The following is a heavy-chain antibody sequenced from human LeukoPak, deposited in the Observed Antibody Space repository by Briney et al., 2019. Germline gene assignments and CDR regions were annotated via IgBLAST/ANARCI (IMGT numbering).Heavy chain of an antibody. CDR3: AKERYGSGWAAGDY. CDR2: ISYDGNNQ. D-gene: IGHD6-19*01. V-gene: IGHV3-30*18. CDR1: GFSFSSFA. Sequence: GGSLRLSCAASGFSFSSFAMHWVRQAPAKGLEWVAVISYDGNNQYYADSVKGRFTISRDNSKNTLYLQMNSLRPDDTAVFYCAKERYGSGWAAGDYWGQGTLVTVFS. J-gene: IGHJ4*02.